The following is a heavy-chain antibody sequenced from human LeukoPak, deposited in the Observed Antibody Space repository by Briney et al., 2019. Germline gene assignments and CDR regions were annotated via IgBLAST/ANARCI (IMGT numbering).Heavy chain of an antibody. CDR2: IKQDESEK. Sequence: GGSLRLSCAASGFTFSSYWMSWVRQAPGKGLEWVANIKQDESEKYYVDSVKGRFTISRDNAKNSLYLQMNSLRAEDTAVYYCARLGIVATITLYYFDYWGQGTLVTVSP. V-gene: IGHV3-7*01. D-gene: IGHD5-12*01. CDR3: ARLGIVATITLYYFDY. J-gene: IGHJ4*02. CDR1: GFTFSSYW.